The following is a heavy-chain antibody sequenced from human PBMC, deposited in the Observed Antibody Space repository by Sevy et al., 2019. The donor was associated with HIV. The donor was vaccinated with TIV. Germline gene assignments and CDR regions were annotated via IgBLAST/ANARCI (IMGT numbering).Heavy chain of an antibody. CDR3: ARFGTGTIYYYYGMDV. Sequence: GGSLRLSCAASGFTFSSYWMHWVRQAPGKGLVWVSRINSDGSSTSYADSGKGRFTISRDNAKNTLYLQMNSLRAEDTAVYYCARFGTGTIYYYYGMDVWGQGTMVTVSS. V-gene: IGHV3-74*01. J-gene: IGHJ6*02. CDR1: GFTFSSYW. D-gene: IGHD1-7*01. CDR2: INSDGSST.